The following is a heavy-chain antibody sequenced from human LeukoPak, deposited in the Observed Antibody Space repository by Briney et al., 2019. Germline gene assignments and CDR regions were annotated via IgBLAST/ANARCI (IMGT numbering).Heavy chain of an antibody. CDR3: TKGIVGASTDWLDP. CDR2: IKRKNDGGTT. J-gene: IGHJ5*02. Sequence: GSLRLSCAASGFTFSNAWMSWVRQAPGKGLEWVGRIKRKNDGGTTDYAAPVKGRFTISRDDSKNTLYLQMCSLKTEDTAVYYCTKGIVGASTDWLDPWGQGTLVTVSS. CDR1: GFTFSNAW. D-gene: IGHD1-26*01. V-gene: IGHV3-15*01.